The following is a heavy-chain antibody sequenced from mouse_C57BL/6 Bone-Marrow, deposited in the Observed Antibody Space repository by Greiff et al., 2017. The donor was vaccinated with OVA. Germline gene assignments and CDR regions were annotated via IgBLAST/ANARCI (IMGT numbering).Heavy chain of an antibody. Sequence: QVQLQQSGAELARPGASVKLSCKASGYTFTSYGISWVKQRTGQGLEWIGEIYPRSGNTYYNEKFKGKATLTADKSSSTAYMELRSLTSEDSAVYFCARGDVWYFDVWAQGPRSPSPQ. V-gene: IGHV1-81*01. CDR2: IYPRSGNT. D-gene: IGHD3-3*01. CDR1: GYTFTSYG. CDR3: ARGDVWYFDV. J-gene: IGHJ1*03.